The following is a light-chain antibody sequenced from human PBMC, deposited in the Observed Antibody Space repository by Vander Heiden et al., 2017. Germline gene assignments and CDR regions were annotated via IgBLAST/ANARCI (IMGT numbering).Light chain of an antibody. J-gene: IGLJ1*01. CDR3: SSYTSSGTLYV. CDR2: DVS. CDR1: SSDVGGYNY. V-gene: IGLV2-14*01. Sequence: QSALTQPASVSGSPGQSITISCTGTSSDVGGYNYVSWYHQHPGKAPKLMIYDVSNRPSGVSNRFSGSKSGNTASLTISGLQAEDEADYYCSSYTSSGTLYVFGTGTKVTVL.